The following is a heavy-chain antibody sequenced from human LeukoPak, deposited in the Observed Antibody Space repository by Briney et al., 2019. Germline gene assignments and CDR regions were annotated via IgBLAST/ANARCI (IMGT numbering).Heavy chain of an antibody. J-gene: IGHJ4*02. V-gene: IGHV4-59*01. D-gene: IGHD3-22*01. CDR2: IYYSGST. CDR3: ARVRRYYYDSSGYWFDY. CDR1: GGSISRYY. Sequence: PSETLSLTCTVSGGSISRYYWSWIRQPPGKGLEWIGYIYYSGSTNYNPSLKSRVTISVDTSKNQFSLKLSSVTAADTAVYYCARVRRYYYDSSGYWFDYWGQGTLVTVSS.